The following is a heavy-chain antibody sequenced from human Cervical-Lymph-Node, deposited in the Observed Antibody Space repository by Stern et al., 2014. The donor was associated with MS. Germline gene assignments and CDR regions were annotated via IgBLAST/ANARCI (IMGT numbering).Heavy chain of an antibody. CDR2: ISYDGSDT. D-gene: IGHD3-10*01. CDR3: VKRGITEVRGVRLGDY. CDR1: GFTFSSYG. J-gene: IGHJ4*02. Sequence: QVQLVESGGGVVQSGRSLRLTCKVSGFTFSSYGMHWVRQAPGKGLEWVSVISYDGSDTYYAESVKGRFTISRDNSKNTLYLEMRSLRPEYTAVYYCVKRGITEVRGVRLGDYWGPGTLVIVSS. V-gene: IGHV3-30*18.